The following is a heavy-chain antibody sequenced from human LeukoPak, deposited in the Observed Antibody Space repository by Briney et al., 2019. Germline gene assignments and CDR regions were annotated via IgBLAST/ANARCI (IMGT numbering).Heavy chain of an antibody. CDR3: ARGGGYCSSTSCYGDAFDI. J-gene: IGHJ3*02. CDR2: IYHSGST. Sequence: NSSETLSLTCAVSGGSISSSNWWSWVRQPAGKGLEWIGEIYHSGSTNYNPSLKSRVTISVDKSKNQFSLKLSSVTAADTAVYYCARGGGYCSSTSCYGDAFDIWGQGTMVTVSS. D-gene: IGHD2-2*01. CDR1: GGSISSSNW. V-gene: IGHV4-4*02.